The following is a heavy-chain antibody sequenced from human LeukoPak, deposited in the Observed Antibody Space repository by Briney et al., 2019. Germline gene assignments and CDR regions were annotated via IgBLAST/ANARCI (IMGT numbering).Heavy chain of an antibody. Sequence: SEALSLTCTVSGDSISSYYWSWIRQPPGKGLEWIGYIYYSGGTDYNPSLKSRVTISVDTSKNQFSLKLRSVTAADTAVYYCARHVTISGPYDASDIWGPGTMVTVSP. J-gene: IGHJ3*02. CDR2: IYYSGGT. V-gene: IGHV4-59*08. D-gene: IGHD5-24*01. CDR3: ARHVTISGPYDASDI. CDR1: GDSISSYY.